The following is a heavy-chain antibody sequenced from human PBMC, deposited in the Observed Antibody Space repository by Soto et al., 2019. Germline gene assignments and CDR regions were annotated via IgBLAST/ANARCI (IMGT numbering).Heavy chain of an antibody. D-gene: IGHD6-19*01. J-gene: IGHJ3*02. CDR3: ARGGSSDWQVALDI. CDR2: IKHSESS. V-gene: IGHV4-34*01. Sequence: PSETLSLTCAVYAGSFSHYYWNWIRQSPGKGLEWIGKIKHSESSNYNPSLRSRVSISVDMSKNQFSLRLTSVTAADTAAYYCARGGSSDWQVALDIWGQGTMVTVSS. CDR1: AGSFSHYY.